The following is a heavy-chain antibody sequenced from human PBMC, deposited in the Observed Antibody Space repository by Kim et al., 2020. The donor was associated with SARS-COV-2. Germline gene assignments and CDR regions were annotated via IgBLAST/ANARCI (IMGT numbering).Heavy chain of an antibody. Sequence: SETLSLTCTVSGGSISSYYWSWIRQPPGKGLEWIGYIYYSGSTNYNPSLKSRVTISVDTSKNQFSLKLSSVTAAATAVYYCARDIRGTTVDPWGWCDPWGQGTLVTVSS. CDR1: GGSISSYY. CDR3: ARDIRGTTVDPWGWCDP. CDR2: IYYSGST. V-gene: IGHV4-59*01. D-gene: IGHD4-17*01. J-gene: IGHJ5*02.